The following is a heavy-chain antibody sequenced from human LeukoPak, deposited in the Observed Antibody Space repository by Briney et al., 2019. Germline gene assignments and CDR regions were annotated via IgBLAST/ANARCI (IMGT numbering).Heavy chain of an antibody. CDR1: GFTVSSNY. Sequence: GGSLRLSCAASGFTVSSNYMSWVRQAPGKGLEWVSVIYSGGSTYYANSVKGRFTISRGNSKNTLYLQMNSLRAEDTAVYYCASGVWFGELFFYWGQGTLVTVSS. D-gene: IGHD3-10*01. CDR3: ASGVWFGELFFY. CDR2: IYSGGST. V-gene: IGHV3-66*01. J-gene: IGHJ4*02.